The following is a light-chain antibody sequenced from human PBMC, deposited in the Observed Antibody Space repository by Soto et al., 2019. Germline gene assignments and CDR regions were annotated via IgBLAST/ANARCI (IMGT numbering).Light chain of an antibody. CDR3: QQYNNWPWT. V-gene: IGKV3-15*01. CDR2: GAS. Sequence: EIVMTQSPATLSVSPGERATLSCRASQSVSSNLAWYQQKPGQAPRLLIYGASTRATGIPARFSGSRSGTEFNLTISSRQSEDFAVYYCQQYNNWPWTFGQGNKVEI. J-gene: IGKJ1*01. CDR1: QSVSSN.